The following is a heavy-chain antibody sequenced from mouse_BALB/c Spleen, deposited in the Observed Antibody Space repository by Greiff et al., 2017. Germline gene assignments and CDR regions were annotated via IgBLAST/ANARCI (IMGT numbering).Heavy chain of an antibody. CDR1: GYSITSDYA. D-gene: IGHD2-4*01. CDR2: ISYSGST. Sequence: EVQRVESGPGLVKPSQSLSLTCTVTGYSITSDYAWNWIRQFPGNKLEWMGYISYSGSTSYNPSLKSRISITRDTSKNQFFLQLNSVTTEDTATYYCAGLRRTGYAMDYWGQGTSVTVSS. J-gene: IGHJ4*01. CDR3: AGLRRTGYAMDY. V-gene: IGHV3-2*02.